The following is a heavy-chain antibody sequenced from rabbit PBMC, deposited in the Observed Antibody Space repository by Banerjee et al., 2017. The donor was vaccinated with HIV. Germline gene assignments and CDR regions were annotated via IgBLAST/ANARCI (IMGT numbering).Heavy chain of an antibody. CDR2: INAGSSGST. V-gene: IGHV1S45*01. CDR3: ARDLAGVIGWNFNL. Sequence: QEQLEESGGDLVKPEGSLTLTCTASGFSFSNKYVMCWVRQAPGKGLGWIGCINAGSSGSTQYASWAKGRFTISKTSSTTVTLQMTSLTAADTATYFCARDLAGVIGWNFNLWGQGTLVTVS. J-gene: IGHJ4*01. D-gene: IGHD4-1*01. CDR1: GFSFSNKYV.